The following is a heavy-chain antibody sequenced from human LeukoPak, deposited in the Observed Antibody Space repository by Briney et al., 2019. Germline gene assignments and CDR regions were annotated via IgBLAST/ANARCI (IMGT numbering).Heavy chain of an antibody. Sequence: QSGGSLRLSCAASGFTFSSYAMHWVRQAPGKGLEWVAVISYDGSNKYYADSVKGRFTISRDNSKNTLYLQMNSLRAEDTAVYYRARDPRPPYCGGDCYSFWFDPWGQGTLVTVSS. CDR2: ISYDGSNK. V-gene: IGHV3-30-3*01. CDR3: ARDPRPPYCGGDCYSFWFDP. J-gene: IGHJ5*02. D-gene: IGHD2-21*02. CDR1: GFTFSSYA.